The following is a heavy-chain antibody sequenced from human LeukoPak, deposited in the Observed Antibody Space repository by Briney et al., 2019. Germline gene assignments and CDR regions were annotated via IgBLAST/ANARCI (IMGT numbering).Heavy chain of an antibody. J-gene: IGHJ4*02. D-gene: IGHD3-16*01. CDR3: ARAGGGVFDY. CDR2: IKQDGSER. Sequence: GGSLRLSCADSGFTFSSYWMSWVRQAPGKGLEWAANIKQDGSERNYVDSVKGRFTISRDNAKKSLYLQMNSLRAEDTAVYYCARAGGGVFDYWGQGTLVIVSS. CDR1: GFTFSSYW. V-gene: IGHV3-7*01.